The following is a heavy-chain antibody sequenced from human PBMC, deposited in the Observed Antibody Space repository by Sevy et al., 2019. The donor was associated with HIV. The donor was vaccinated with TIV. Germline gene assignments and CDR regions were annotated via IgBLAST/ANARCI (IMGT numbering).Heavy chain of an antibody. Sequence: GGSLRLSCAASGFTFDDYAMHWVRQAPGKGLEWVSGISWNSGSIGYADSVKGRFTISRDNAKNSLYLQMNSLSAENTVLYYSATDFSYIGSFGSFDIWGQRTMVTVSS. CDR2: ISWNSGSI. CDR1: GFTFDDYA. J-gene: IGHJ3*02. D-gene: IGHD1-26*01. V-gene: IGHV3-9*01. CDR3: ATDFSYIGSFGSFDI.